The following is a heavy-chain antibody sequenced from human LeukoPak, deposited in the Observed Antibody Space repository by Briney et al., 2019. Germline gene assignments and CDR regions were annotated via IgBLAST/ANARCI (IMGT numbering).Heavy chain of an antibody. D-gene: IGHD6-19*01. CDR3: ARGGGDSSGWTEAFDI. CDR2: IYHSGST. CDR1: GFSLSPSGVG. J-gene: IGHJ3*02. V-gene: IGHV4-30-2*01. Sequence: LVNPTQTLTLTCTFSGFSLSPSGVGVGRIRQPPGKGLEWIGYIYHSGSTYYNPSLKSRVTISVDRSKNQFSLKLSSVTAADTAVYYCARGGGDSSGWTEAFDIWGQGTMVTVSS.